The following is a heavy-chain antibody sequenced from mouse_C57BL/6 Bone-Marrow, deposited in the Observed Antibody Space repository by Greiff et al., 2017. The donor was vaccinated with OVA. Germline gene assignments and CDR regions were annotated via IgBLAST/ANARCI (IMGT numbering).Heavy chain of an antibody. D-gene: IGHD1-1*01. J-gene: IGHJ4*01. CDR3: ARGGNYVVLMDY. CDR1: GFTFSDYY. Sequence: EVKLVESEGGLVQPGRSMKLSCTASGFTFSDYYMAWVRQVPEKGLEWVANINYDGSSTYYLDSLKSRFIISRDNAKNILYLQMSSLKSEDTATYYCARGGNYVVLMDYWGQGTSVTVSS. CDR2: INYDGSST. V-gene: IGHV5-16*01.